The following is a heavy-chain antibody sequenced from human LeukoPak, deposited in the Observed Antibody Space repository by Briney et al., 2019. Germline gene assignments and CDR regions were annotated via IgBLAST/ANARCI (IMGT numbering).Heavy chain of an antibody. J-gene: IGHJ5*02. Sequence: ASVKVSCKASGYTFTDYYMHWVQQAPGKGLEWMGRVDPEDGETIYAEKFQGRVTITADTSTDTAYMELSSLRSEDTAVYYCATFITGTTGWFDPWGQGTLVTVSS. CDR1: GYTFTDYY. D-gene: IGHD1-7*01. CDR2: VDPEDGET. V-gene: IGHV1-69-2*01. CDR3: ATFITGTTGWFDP.